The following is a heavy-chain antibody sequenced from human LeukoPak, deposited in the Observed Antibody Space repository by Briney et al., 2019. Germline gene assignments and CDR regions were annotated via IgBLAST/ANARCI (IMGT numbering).Heavy chain of an antibody. Sequence: GGSLRLSCAASGFTVSSNYMSWVRQAPGKGLEWVSGISWNSGSIGYADSVKGRFTISRDNAKNSLYLQMNSLRAEDTALYYCAKDLYYDILTANAFDIWGQGTMVTVSS. CDR2: ISWNSGSI. CDR1: GFTVSSNY. V-gene: IGHV3-9*01. CDR3: AKDLYYDILTANAFDI. D-gene: IGHD3-9*01. J-gene: IGHJ3*02.